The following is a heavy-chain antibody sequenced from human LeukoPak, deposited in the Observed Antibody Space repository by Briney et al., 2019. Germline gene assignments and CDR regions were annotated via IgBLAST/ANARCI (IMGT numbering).Heavy chain of an antibody. V-gene: IGHV3-48*01. CDR2: ISRSSGSI. CDR1: GFIFGSYS. CDR3: ARDSVNYDFWSGYYPRAFDI. J-gene: IGHJ3*02. D-gene: IGHD3-3*01. Sequence: GGSLRLSCAASGFIFGSYSMNWVRQAPGKGLEWVSYISRSSGSIYYADSVKGRFTISRDNAKNSLYLQMNSLRAEDAAVYYCARDSVNYDFWSGYYPRAFDIWGQGTMVTVSS.